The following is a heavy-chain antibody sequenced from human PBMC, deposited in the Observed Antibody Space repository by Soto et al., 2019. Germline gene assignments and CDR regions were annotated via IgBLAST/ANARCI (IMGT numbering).Heavy chain of an antibody. D-gene: IGHD2-21*02. Sequence: PGGSLRLSCAASGFTFSSYGLHWVRQAPGKRLEWVAVISYDGSNKYYADSVKGRFTISRDNSKNTLYLQMNSLRAEDTAVYYCAKDKVPVVVTAPLDYWGQGT. V-gene: IGHV3-30*18. CDR1: GFTFSSYG. CDR3: AKDKVPVVVTAPLDY. CDR2: ISYDGSNK. J-gene: IGHJ4*02.